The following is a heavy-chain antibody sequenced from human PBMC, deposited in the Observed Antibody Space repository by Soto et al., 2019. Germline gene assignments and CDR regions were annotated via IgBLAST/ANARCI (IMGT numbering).Heavy chain of an antibody. Sequence: PSETLSLTCTVSGGSVSSGSYYWSWIRQPPGKGLEWIGYIYYSGSTNYNPSLKSRVTISVDTSKNQFSLKLSSVTAADTAVYYCARDLGGYYGSGSYYTNWFDPWGQGTLVTVSS. CDR1: GGSVSSGSYY. CDR2: IYYSGST. CDR3: ARDLGGYYGSGSYYTNWFDP. V-gene: IGHV4-61*01. D-gene: IGHD3-10*01. J-gene: IGHJ5*02.